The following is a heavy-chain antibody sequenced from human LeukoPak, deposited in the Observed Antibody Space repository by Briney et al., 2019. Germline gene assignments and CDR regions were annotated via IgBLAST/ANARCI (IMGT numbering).Heavy chain of an antibody. Sequence: PSETLSLTCAVYGGSFSGYYWSWIRQPPGKGLEWIGEINHSGSTNYNPSLKSRVTISVDTSKNQFSLKLSSVTAADTAVYYCARRPNSYYYYYGTDVWGQGTTVTVSS. CDR2: INHSGST. D-gene: IGHD7-27*01. J-gene: IGHJ6*02. CDR3: ARRPNSYYYYYGTDV. V-gene: IGHV4-34*01. CDR1: GGSFSGYY.